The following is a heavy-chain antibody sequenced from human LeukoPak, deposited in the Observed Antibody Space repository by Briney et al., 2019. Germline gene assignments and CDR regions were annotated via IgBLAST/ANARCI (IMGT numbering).Heavy chain of an antibody. D-gene: IGHD3-22*01. Sequence: ASVKVSCKASGYTFTGYYMHWVRQAPGQGLEWMGWINPNSGGTDYAQKFQGRVTMTRDTSISTAYMELSRLRSDDTAVYYCARAPFYYDSSGYYRYWGQGTLVTVSS. J-gene: IGHJ4*02. CDR1: GYTFTGYY. V-gene: IGHV1-2*02. CDR2: INPNSGGT. CDR3: ARAPFYYDSSGYYRY.